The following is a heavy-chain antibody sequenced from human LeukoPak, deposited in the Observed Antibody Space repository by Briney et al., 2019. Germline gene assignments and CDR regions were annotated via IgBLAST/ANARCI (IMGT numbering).Heavy chain of an antibody. CDR1: GFTVSSNY. Sequence: GGSLRLSCAASGFTVSSNYMSWVRQAPGKGLEWVSVIYSGGSTYYADSVKGRFTTSRDNSKNTLYLQMNSLRAEDTAVYYCARGDVSHRGYFDYWGQGTLVTVSS. D-gene: IGHD1-26*01. CDR3: ARGDVSHRGYFDY. J-gene: IGHJ4*02. CDR2: IYSGGST. V-gene: IGHV3-53*01.